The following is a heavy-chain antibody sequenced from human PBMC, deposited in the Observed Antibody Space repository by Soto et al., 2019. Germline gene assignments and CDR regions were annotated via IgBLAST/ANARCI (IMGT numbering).Heavy chain of an antibody. Sequence: PSETLSLTCAVSGGSISSGGYSWSWIRQPPGKGLEWIGYIYHSGSTYYNPSLKSRVTISVDRSKNQFSLKLSSVTAADSAVYYCARDRESGSYRDVFAIWGKGTMVPVSS. CDR1: GGSISSGGYS. J-gene: IGHJ3*02. CDR3: ARDRESGSYRDVFAI. D-gene: IGHD1-26*01. V-gene: IGHV4-30-2*01. CDR2: IYHSGST.